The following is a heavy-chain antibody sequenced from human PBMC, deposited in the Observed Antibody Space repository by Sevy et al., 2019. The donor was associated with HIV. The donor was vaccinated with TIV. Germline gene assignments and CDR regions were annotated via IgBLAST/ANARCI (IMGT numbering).Heavy chain of an antibody. V-gene: IGHV3-7*01. CDR3: AREKAVAALYFDY. Sequence: GGSLRLSCAASGFTFSSYWMSWVRQAPGKGLEWVANIKQDGREKYYVDSVKGRFTISRDNAKNSLYLQMNSLRAEDTAVYYCAREKAVAALYFDYWGQGTLVTVSS. CDR1: GFTFSSYW. CDR2: IKQDGREK. D-gene: IGHD6-19*01. J-gene: IGHJ4*02.